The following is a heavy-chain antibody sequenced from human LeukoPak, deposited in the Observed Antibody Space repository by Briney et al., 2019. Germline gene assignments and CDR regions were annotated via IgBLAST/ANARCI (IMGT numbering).Heavy chain of an antibody. CDR1: GGSISSYY. CDR2: IYTSGTT. J-gene: IGHJ4*02. CDR3: TRGKVVAGAPGQNSWDS. D-gene: IGHD6-19*01. Sequence: PSETLSLTCIVSGGSISSYYWNWIRQPAGKGLEWIGRIYTSGTTNYNPSLKSRVTLSVDTSKNQFSLRLSSVTAADTAVYYCTRGKVVAGAPGQNSWDSWGQGTLVTVSS. V-gene: IGHV4-4*07.